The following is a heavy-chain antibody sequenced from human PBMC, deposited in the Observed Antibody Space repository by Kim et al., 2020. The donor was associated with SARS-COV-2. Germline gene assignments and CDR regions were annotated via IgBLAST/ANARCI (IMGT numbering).Heavy chain of an antibody. D-gene: IGHD2-21*01. Sequence: SETLSLTCNVSGAAINSFFWSWIRQPPGKGLEWLGFVHRSGTAYYSPSLNSRRSMSADTAKNLLSLMLTSITAADTSVYYCSRHWAYFRDLDPFALCCQG. J-gene: IGHJ3*01. V-gene: IGHV4-59*08. CDR1: GAAINSFF. CDR2: VHRSGTA. CDR3: SRHWAYFRDLDPFAL.